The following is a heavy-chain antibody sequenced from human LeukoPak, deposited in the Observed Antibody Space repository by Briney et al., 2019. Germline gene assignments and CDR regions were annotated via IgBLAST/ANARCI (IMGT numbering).Heavy chain of an antibody. D-gene: IGHD6-13*01. J-gene: IGHJ4*02. CDR2: FDPEDGET. CDR1: GYTLTELS. CDR3: ATIGIAAAGTPFDY. V-gene: IGHV1-24*01. Sequence: ASVKVSCKVPGYTLTELSMHWVRQAPGKGLEWMGGFDPEDGETIYAQKFQGRVTMTEDTSTDTAYMELSSLRSEDTAVYYCATIGIAAAGTPFDYWGQGTLVTVSS.